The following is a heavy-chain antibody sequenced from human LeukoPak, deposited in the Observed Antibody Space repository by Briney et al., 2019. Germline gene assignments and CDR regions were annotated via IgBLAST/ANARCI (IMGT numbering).Heavy chain of an antibody. V-gene: IGHV1-69*05. D-gene: IGHD6-19*01. J-gene: IGHJ4*02. Sequence: SVKVSCKASGGTFSSYAISWVRQAPGQGLEWMGGIIPIFGTANYAQKFQGRVTITTDESTSTAYMELSSLRSEDTAVYYCARDPGRAYSSGWTSFDYWGQGTLVTVSS. CDR1: GGTFSSYA. CDR2: IIPIFGTA. CDR3: ARDPGRAYSSGWTSFDY.